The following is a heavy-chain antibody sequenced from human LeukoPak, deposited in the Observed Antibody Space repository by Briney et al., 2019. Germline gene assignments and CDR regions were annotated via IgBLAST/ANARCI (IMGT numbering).Heavy chain of an antibody. CDR2: IYYSGST. J-gene: IGHJ4*02. CDR1: GGSISGSSYY. V-gene: IGHV4-39*01. Sequence: SETLSLTCTVSGGSISGSSYYWGWIRQPPGKGLEWIGSIYYSGSTYYNPSLKSRVTISVDTSKNQFSLKLSSVTAADTAVYYCARLTYGSGSYYNLDYWGQGTLVTVSS. CDR3: ARLTYGSGSYYNLDY. D-gene: IGHD3-10*01.